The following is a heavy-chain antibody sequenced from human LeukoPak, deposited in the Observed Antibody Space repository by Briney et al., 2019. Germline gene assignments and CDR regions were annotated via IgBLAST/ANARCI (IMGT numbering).Heavy chain of an antibody. CDR3: VRSFCSGGYCYSDY. J-gene: IGHJ4*02. CDR1: GFTFSDYY. D-gene: IGHD2-21*01. Sequence: PGGSPRLSCAASGFTFSDYYMDWVRQAPGKGLEWVGRSRNKANSYTTEYAASVKGRFIISRDDSKNSLYLQMNSLKTEDTAMYYCVRSFCSGGYCYSDYWDQGTLVTVSS. V-gene: IGHV3-72*01. CDR2: SRNKANSYTT.